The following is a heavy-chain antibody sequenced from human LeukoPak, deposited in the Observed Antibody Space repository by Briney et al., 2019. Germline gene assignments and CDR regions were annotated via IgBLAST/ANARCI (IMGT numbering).Heavy chain of an antibody. D-gene: IGHD3-9*01. V-gene: IGHV1-18*01. CDR2: ISAYNGNT. Sequence: ASVKVSCKASGYTFTSYGISWVRQAPGQGLEWMGWISAYNGNTNYAQKLQGGVTMTTDTSTSTAYMELRSLRSDDTAVYYCARDRRGAYYDILTGPHHYFDYWGQGTLVTVSS. J-gene: IGHJ4*02. CDR1: GYTFTSYG. CDR3: ARDRRGAYYDILTGPHHYFDY.